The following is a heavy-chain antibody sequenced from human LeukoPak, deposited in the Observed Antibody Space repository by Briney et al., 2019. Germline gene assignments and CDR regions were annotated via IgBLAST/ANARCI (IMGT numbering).Heavy chain of an antibody. CDR2: IYYSGST. V-gene: IGHV4-39*01. D-gene: IGHD6-19*01. Sequence: SETLSLTCTVSGGSISSSSYYWGWIRQPPGKGLEWIGSIYYSGSTSYNPSLKSRVTISVDTSKNQFSLKLSSVTAADTAVYYCARHGLQWLTDYWGQGTLVIVSS. CDR3: ARHGLQWLTDY. J-gene: IGHJ4*02. CDR1: GGSISSSSYY.